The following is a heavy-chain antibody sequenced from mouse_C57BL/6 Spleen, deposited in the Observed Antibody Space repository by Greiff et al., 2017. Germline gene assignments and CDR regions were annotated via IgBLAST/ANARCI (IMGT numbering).Heavy chain of an antibody. J-gene: IGHJ4*01. CDR3: VRHAYYSNYDYYAMDY. CDR1: GFSFNTYA. CDR2: IRSKSNNYAT. V-gene: IGHV10-1*01. Sequence: EVQLVESGGGLVQPKGSLKLSCAASGFSFNTYAMNWVRQAPGKGLEWVARIRSKSNNYATYYADSVKDRFTISRDDSESMLYLQMNNLKTEDTAMYYCVRHAYYSNYDYYAMDYWGQGTSVTVSS. D-gene: IGHD2-5*01.